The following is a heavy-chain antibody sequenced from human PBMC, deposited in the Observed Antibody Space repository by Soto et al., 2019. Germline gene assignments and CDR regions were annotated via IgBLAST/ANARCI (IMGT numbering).Heavy chain of an antibody. CDR1: GYSFTSYW. V-gene: IGHV5-51*01. CDR3: ASLAVAGNDAFDI. D-gene: IGHD6-19*01. CDR2: IYPGDSDT. J-gene: IGHJ3*02. Sequence: PGESLKISCKGSGYSFTSYWIGWVRQMPGKGLEWMGIIYPGDSDTRYSPSFQGQFTISADKSISTAYLQWSSLKASDTAMYYCASLAVAGNDAFDIRGQGTMVTVSS.